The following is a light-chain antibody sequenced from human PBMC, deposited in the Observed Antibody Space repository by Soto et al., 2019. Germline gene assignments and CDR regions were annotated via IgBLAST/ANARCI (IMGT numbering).Light chain of an antibody. CDR2: EVS. V-gene: IGLV2-8*01. CDR3: SSYTSSNTLEV. CDR1: SSDVGGYNY. J-gene: IGLJ1*01. Sequence: QSVLTQPPSASGSPGQSVTISCTGTSSDVGGYNYVSWYQQHPGKAPKLMIYEVSQRPSGVPDRFSGSKSGNTASLTVSGLQAEDEADYYCSSYTSSNTLEVFGVGTKVTVL.